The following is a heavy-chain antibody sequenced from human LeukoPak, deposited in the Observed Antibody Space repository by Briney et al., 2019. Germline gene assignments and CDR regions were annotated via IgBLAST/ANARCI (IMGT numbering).Heavy chain of an antibody. D-gene: IGHD1-26*01. CDR3: ARAWWELLYFDY. CDR1: GYTFTSYG. V-gene: IGHV1-18*01. J-gene: IGHJ4*02. Sequence: ASVKVSCKASGYTFTSYGISWVRQAPGQGLEWMGWISAYNGNTNYAQKLRGRVTMTTDTSTSTAYMELRSLRSDDTAVYYCARAWWELLYFDYWGQGTLVTVSS. CDR2: ISAYNGNT.